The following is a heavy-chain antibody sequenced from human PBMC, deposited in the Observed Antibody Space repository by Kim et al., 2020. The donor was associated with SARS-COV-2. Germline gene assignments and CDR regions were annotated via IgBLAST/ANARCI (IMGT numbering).Heavy chain of an antibody. CDR3: ARSIAVADHYFDY. CDR2: IYYSGST. D-gene: IGHD6-19*01. CDR1: GGSVSSGSYY. V-gene: IGHV4-61*01. J-gene: IGHJ4*02. Sequence: SETLSLTCTVSGGSVSSGSYYWSWIRQPPGKGLEWIGYIYYSGSTNYNPSLKSRVTISVDTSKNQFSLKLSSVTAADTAVYYCARSIAVADHYFDYWGQGTLVTVSS.